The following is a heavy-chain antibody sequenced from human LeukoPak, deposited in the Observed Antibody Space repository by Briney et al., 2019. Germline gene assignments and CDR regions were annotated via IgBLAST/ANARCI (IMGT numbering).Heavy chain of an antibody. V-gene: IGHV3-11*04. Sequence: SGGSLRLSCAASGFTFSDYYMSWIRQAPGKGLEWVSYIGSSGRTIYYADSVKGRFTISRDNAKNSLYLQMNSLRAEDTAVYYCAKELIMRFDFWGQGTLVTVSS. J-gene: IGHJ4*02. D-gene: IGHD3-16*01. CDR3: AKELIMRFDF. CDR1: GFTFSDYY. CDR2: IGSSGRTI.